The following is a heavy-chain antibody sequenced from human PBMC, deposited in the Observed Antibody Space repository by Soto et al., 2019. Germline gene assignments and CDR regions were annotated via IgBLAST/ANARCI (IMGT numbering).Heavy chain of an antibody. CDR2: IWHDGTNR. CDR3: ARDIVVVVAATYYYYGMDV. D-gene: IGHD2-15*01. CDR1: GFTFSDAW. J-gene: IGHJ6*02. V-gene: IGHV3-7*01. Sequence: GGSLRLSCAASGFTFSDAWMSWVRQAPGKGLEWVAMIWHDGTNRYYVDSVKGRFTISRDNAKNSLYLQMNSLRAEDTAVYYCARDIVVVVAATYYYYGMDVWGQGTTVTVSS.